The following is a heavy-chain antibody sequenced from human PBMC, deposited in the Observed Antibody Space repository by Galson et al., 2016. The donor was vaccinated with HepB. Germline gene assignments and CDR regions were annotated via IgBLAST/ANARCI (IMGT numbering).Heavy chain of an antibody. Sequence: SLRLSCAASGFTFSTYAMSWVRQAPGKGLEWVSVISGSGGSTYYADSVKGRFTISRDNSKNTLYLQVNSLRAEDTATYYCVVVPGAIVWFDPWGQGTLVTVSS. D-gene: IGHD2-2*01. CDR2: ISGSGGST. CDR3: VVVPGAIVWFDP. J-gene: IGHJ5*02. V-gene: IGHV3-23*01. CDR1: GFTFSTYA.